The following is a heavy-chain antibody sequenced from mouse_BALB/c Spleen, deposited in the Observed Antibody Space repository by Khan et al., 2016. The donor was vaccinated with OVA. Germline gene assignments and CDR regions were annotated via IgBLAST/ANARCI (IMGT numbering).Heavy chain of an antibody. V-gene: IGHV1-5*01. CDR3: TRGGYSSFAY. CDR2: IYPGNSDT. D-gene: IGHD1-3*01. CDR1: GYIFTSYL. Sequence: EVKLQESGTVLARPGASVKMSCKASGYIFTSYLIHWVKQRPGQGLEWIGDIYPGNSDTTYNQKFKAKAKLTAGTSAPTAYMELSSLTNEDSAVYYCTRGGYSSFAYWGQGTLVTVSA. J-gene: IGHJ3*01.